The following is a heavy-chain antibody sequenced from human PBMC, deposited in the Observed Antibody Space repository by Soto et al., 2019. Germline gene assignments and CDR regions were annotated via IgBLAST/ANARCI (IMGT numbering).Heavy chain of an antibody. Sequence: QVQLQESGPGLVKPSETLSLTCTVSGGSISSYYWSWIRQPPGKGLGWIGYIYYSGSTNYNPSLKSRVTISVDTSKNQFSLKLSSVTAADTAVYYCARHQEQWLSNLDAFDIWGQGTMVTVSS. CDR2: IYYSGST. D-gene: IGHD6-19*01. V-gene: IGHV4-59*08. J-gene: IGHJ3*02. CDR3: ARHQEQWLSNLDAFDI. CDR1: GGSISSYY.